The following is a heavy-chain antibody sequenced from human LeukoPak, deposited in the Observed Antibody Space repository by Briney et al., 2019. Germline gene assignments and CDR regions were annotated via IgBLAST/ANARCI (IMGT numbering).Heavy chain of an antibody. Sequence: SETLSLTCTVSGGSISSSSYYWGWIRQPPGKGLEWIGSIYYSGSTYYNPSLRSRVTISVDTSKNQFSLKLSSVTAADTAVYYCATGIDSDDYWGQGTLVTVSS. J-gene: IGHJ4*02. CDR2: IYYSGST. V-gene: IGHV4-39*01. CDR1: GGSISSSSYY. CDR3: ATGIDSDDY. D-gene: IGHD1-26*01.